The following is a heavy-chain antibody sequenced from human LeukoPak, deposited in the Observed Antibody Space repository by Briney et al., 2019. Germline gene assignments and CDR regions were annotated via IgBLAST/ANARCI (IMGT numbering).Heavy chain of an antibody. J-gene: IGHJ5*01. Sequence: GGSLRLSCAASGFTVSNNYMSWVRQAPGKGLEWVSVIHSGGSTAYADSVKGRFTISRDNSKNTLYLQMNSLRAEDTAVYYCARGESSYCSGGCYFASWGQGTLVTISS. D-gene: IGHD2-21*02. CDR2: IHSGGST. CDR1: GFTVSNNY. V-gene: IGHV3-53*01. CDR3: ARGESSYCSGGCYFAS.